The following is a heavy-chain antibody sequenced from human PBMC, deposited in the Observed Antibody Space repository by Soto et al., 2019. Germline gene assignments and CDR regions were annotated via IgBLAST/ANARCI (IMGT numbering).Heavy chain of an antibody. CDR3: ARVLFGVVRGYYYYYMDV. J-gene: IGHJ6*03. V-gene: IGHV4-31*03. Sequence: SETLSLTCTVSGGSISSGGYYWSWIRQHPGKGLEWIGYIYYSGSTYYNPSLKSRVTISVNTSKNQFSRKLSSVTAADTAVYYCARVLFGVVRGYYYYYMDVWGKGTTVTVSS. D-gene: IGHD3-3*01. CDR2: IYYSGST. CDR1: GGSISSGGYY.